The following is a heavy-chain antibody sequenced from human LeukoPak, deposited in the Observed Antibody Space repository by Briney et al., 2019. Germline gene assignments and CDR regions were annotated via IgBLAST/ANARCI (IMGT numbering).Heavy chain of an antibody. CDR2: INYTGST. J-gene: IGHJ5*02. Sequence: SDTLSLTCTVYGGSFSGFYWSWIRHVPGKGLEWIGEINYTGSTSYNPSLKSRVTISVDTSQNQFFLLLTSVTAADTAVYYCARVAGYLPTRWFDPWGQGTHVTVSS. CDR1: GGSFSGFY. D-gene: IGHD6-25*01. CDR3: ARVAGYLPTRWFDP. V-gene: IGHV4-34*01.